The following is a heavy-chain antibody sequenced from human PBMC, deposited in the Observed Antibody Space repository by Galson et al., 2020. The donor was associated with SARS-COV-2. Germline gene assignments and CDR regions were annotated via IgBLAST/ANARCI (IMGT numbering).Heavy chain of an antibody. CDR2: IFGSGSHR. Sequence: GESLKISCAASGFTFSDYTLLWVRPAPGKGLEWVSSIFGSGSHRYYADSVKGRFTISRDSAKSSLSLQMNSLGADDTAVYYCARDLGPAPMIKWYFDLWGRGALVTVSS. CDR1: GFTFSDYT. J-gene: IGHJ2*01. CDR3: ARDLGPAPMIKWYFDL. V-gene: IGHV3-21*06. D-gene: IGHD3-16*01.